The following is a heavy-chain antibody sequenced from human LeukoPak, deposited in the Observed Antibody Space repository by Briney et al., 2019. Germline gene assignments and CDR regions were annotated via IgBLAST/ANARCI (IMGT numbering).Heavy chain of an antibody. V-gene: IGHV3-21*01. CDR3: ARVGYDYELDY. Sequence: KTGGSLRLSCTASAFTFSTYSMNWVRQAPGKGLEWVSSITSSSSYIYYADSVKGRFTISRDNAQNSLYLQMNSLRADDTAVYYCARVGYDYELDYWGQGTLVTVSS. D-gene: IGHD5-12*01. CDR2: ITSSSSYI. CDR1: AFTFSTYS. J-gene: IGHJ4*02.